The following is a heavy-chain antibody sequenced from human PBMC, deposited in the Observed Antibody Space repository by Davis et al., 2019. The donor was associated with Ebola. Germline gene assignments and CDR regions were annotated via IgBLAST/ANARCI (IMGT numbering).Heavy chain of an antibody. V-gene: IGHV1-18*01. CDR3: ARGLGSRVDY. Sequence: ASVKVSCKASGYTFNSHGISWVRQAPGQGLEWMAWISAYNGHTNYAQKFQGRLTLTTDTSTSTVYMELRSLTSEDTAEYYCARGLGSRVDYWGQGTLVTVSS. CDR1: GYTFNSHG. CDR2: ISAYNGHT. D-gene: IGHD2-15*01. J-gene: IGHJ4*02.